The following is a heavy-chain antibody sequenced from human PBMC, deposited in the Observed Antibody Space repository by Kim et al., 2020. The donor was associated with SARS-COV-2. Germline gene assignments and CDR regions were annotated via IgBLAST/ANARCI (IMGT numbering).Heavy chain of an antibody. V-gene: IGHV4-59*08. CDR1: GGSISSYY. J-gene: IGHJ5*02. CDR2: IYYSGST. D-gene: IGHD3-10*01. Sequence: SETLSLTCTVSGGSISSYYWSWIRQPPGKGLEWIGYIYYSGSTNYNPSLKSRVTISVDTSKNQFSLKLSSVTAADTAVYYCVRRRAGNWFDPWGQGTLVTVSS. CDR3: VRRRAGNWFDP.